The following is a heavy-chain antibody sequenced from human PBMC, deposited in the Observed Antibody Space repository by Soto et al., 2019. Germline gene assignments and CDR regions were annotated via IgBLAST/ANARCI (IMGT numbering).Heavy chain of an antibody. CDR1: GGTFSSYT. J-gene: IGHJ6*02. CDR3: ATLEKAYYYYYGMDV. V-gene: IGHV1-69*02. CDR2: IIPILGIA. Sequence: QVQLVQSGAEVKKPGSSVKVSCKASGGTFSSYTISWVRQAPGQGLEWMGRIIPILGIANYAQKFQGRVTITADKSTSTAYMELSRLRSEDTAVYYCATLEKAYYYYYGMDVWGQGTTVTVSS.